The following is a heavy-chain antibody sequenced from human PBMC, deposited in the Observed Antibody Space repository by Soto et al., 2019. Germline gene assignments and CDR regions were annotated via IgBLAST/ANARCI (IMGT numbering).Heavy chain of an antibody. Sequence: GGSLRLSCAASGFTFRSFTMNGFRQAPRPGLEWVSTISSNSAYIYYTDALRGRFTLSRDNAKNSLHLQMNSLRAEDTAVYYCTRDASRDSSARGWVDPGGPGTLVTRLL. D-gene: IGHD6-13*01. J-gene: IGHJ5*02. CDR1: GFTFRSFT. V-gene: IGHV3-21*01. CDR3: TRDASRDSSARGWVDP. CDR2: ISSNSAYI.